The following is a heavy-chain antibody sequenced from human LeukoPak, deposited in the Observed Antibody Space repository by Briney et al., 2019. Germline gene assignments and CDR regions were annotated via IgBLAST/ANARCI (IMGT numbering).Heavy chain of an antibody. V-gene: IGHV3-30*03. CDR2: ISYDGSNK. Sequence: PGGSLRLSCAASGFTFSSYGMHWVRQAPGKGLEWVAVISYDGSNKYYADSVKGRFTISRDNSKNTLYLQMNSLRAEDTAVYYCARWLQDFFDYWGQGTLVTVSS. D-gene: IGHD5-12*01. CDR1: GFTFSSYG. CDR3: ARWLQDFFDY. J-gene: IGHJ4*02.